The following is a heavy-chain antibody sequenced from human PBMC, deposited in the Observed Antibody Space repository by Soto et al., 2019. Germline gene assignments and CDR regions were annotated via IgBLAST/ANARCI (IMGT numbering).Heavy chain of an antibody. Sequence: EVQLLEFGGGLVQPGGSLRLSCAASGFSFSTYAMSWVRQAPGKGLEWVSSISGSGNFTYYADSVKGRLTISRDNSKNTLYLQMSNLRAEDTAVYYCSTNNWFDPWCQGTLVTVSS. J-gene: IGHJ5*02. V-gene: IGHV3-23*01. D-gene: IGHD1-1*01. CDR2: ISGSGNFT. CDR3: STNNWFDP. CDR1: GFSFSTYA.